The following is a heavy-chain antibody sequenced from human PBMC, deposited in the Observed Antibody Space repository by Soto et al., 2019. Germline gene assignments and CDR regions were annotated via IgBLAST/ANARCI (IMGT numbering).Heavy chain of an antibody. J-gene: IGHJ5*02. CDR3: ATVGSGYEPNWFDP. CDR1: GYTLTELS. V-gene: IGHV1-24*01. CDR2: FDPEDGET. Sequence: GASVKVSCKVSGYTLTELSMHWVRQAPGKGLEWMGGFDPEDGETIYAQKFQGRVTMTEDTSTDTAYMELSSLRSEDTAVYYCATVGSGYEPNWFDPWGQGTLVTVSS. D-gene: IGHD5-12*01.